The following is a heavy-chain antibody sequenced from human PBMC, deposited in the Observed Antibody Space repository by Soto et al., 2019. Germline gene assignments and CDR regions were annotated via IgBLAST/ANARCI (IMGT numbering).Heavy chain of an antibody. Sequence: GASVKVSCKASGYTFTSYGISWVRQAPGQGLEWMGWISAYNGNTNYAQKLQGRVTMTTDTSTSTAYMELRSLRSDDTAVYYCAREVRQWVYDIGVFDYWGQGTTVTVAS. CDR3: AREVRQWVYDIGVFDY. J-gene: IGHJ4*03. D-gene: IGHD2-8*01. CDR1: GYTFTSYG. CDR2: ISAYNGNT. V-gene: IGHV1-18*01.